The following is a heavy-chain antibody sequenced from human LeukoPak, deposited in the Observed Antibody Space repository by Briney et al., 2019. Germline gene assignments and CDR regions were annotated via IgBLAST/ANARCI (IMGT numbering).Heavy chain of an antibody. D-gene: IGHD1-7*01. CDR1: KYTFTDYY. Sequence: GASVKVSCKASKYTFTDYYIHWVRQAPGQGLEWMGRIDPNNGGTNYAQKFQDRVAMTRDTSITTAYTELSRLTSDDTAMYYCARRARELPFDYWGQGTLVTVSS. V-gene: IGHV1-2*06. J-gene: IGHJ4*02. CDR3: ARRARELPFDY. CDR2: IDPNNGGT.